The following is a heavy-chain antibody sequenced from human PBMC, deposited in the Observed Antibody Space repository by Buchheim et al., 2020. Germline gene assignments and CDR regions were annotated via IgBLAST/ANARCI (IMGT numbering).Heavy chain of an antibody. V-gene: IGHV3-23*01. D-gene: IGHD2-2*01. CDR3: AKLGSFYCGSTSFDY. CDR1: GFSFSGYA. J-gene: IGHJ4*02. CDR2: ISGSAYST. Sequence: EVQLLDSGGNLVRPGGSLRLSCAASGFSFSGYAISWVRQAPGKGLEWVSCISGSAYSTYYTDSVKGRFTISRDNSKNTLYLQMNSLGAEDTAVYYCAKLGSFYCGSTSFDYWGLGTL.